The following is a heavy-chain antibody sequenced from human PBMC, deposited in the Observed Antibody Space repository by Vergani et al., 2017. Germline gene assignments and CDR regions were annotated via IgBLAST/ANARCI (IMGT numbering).Heavy chain of an antibody. D-gene: IGHD3-22*01. Sequence: QVQLVQSGAEVKKPGFSMRVSCKASGYTFIGYYMHWVRQAPGQGLEWMGWINPKGGDTKYAQKFQGRVTMTRDTSINTAYMELSRLRSDDTAVYYCARGYYYDNSGDRNVLDIWGQGTVVTVSS. CDR2: INPKGGDT. V-gene: IGHV1-2*02. J-gene: IGHJ3*02. CDR3: ARGYYYDNSGDRNVLDI. CDR1: GYTFIGYY.